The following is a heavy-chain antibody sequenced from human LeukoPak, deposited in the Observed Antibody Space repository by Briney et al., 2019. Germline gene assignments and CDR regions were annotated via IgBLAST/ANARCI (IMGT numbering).Heavy chain of an antibody. CDR2: IYYSGST. J-gene: IGHJ3*02. Sequence: SETLSLTCTVSGXSISSYYGSWIRQPPGKGLEWIGYIYYSGSTNYNPSLKSRVTMSVDTSKNQFSLKLSSVTAADTAVYYCARMVAATPWGAFDIWGQGTIVTVSS. D-gene: IGHD2-15*01. V-gene: IGHV4-59*08. CDR3: ARMVAATPWGAFDI. CDR1: GXSISSYY.